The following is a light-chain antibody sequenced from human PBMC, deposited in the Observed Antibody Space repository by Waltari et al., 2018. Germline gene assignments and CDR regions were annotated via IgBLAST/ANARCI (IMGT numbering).Light chain of an antibody. CDR2: AAS. CDR3: QKYNRAPRT. CDR1: QSISDY. Sequence: DIQMTQSPSSLSASVGDRVTITCRASQSISDYLNWYQQKPGKAPKLLIYAASSLQSGVPSRFSGSGSGTDFTLTISSLQPEDVAVYYCQKYNRAPRTFGQGTYVEIK. V-gene: IGKV1-39*01. J-gene: IGKJ1*01.